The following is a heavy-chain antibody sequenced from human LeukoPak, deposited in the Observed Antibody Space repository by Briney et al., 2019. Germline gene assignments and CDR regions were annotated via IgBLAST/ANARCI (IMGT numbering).Heavy chain of an antibody. CDR3: PRQIRTTTDSLDY. CDR1: GFTFSDFA. CDR2: IRSKVWGGTT. D-gene: IGHD4-17*01. V-gene: IGHV3-49*04. Sequence: GGSLSLSCAGSGFTFSDFALTWVRQAPGKGLEWVCFIRSKVWGGTTVYAACVEGRFTISRDDSKNIAYLQLNSLKTEDTAVYYCPRQIRTTTDSLDYWGQGTLVTVSS. J-gene: IGHJ4*02.